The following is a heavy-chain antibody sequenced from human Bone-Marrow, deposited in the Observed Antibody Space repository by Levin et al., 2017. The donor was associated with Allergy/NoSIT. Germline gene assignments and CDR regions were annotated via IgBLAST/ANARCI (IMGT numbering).Heavy chain of an antibody. J-gene: IGHJ3*02. CDR2: ITYDGSNR. CDR3: AQDRHVAVSLFHI. D-gene: IGHD2-15*01. CDR1: GFVFSTYD. Sequence: GESLKISCTASGFVFSTYDMHWVRQAPGKGLEWVALITYDGSNRYYADSVKGRFTISRDNSKNTLYLQMNSLRAEDTGVYFCAQDRHVAVSLFHIWGQGTTVIVSS. V-gene: IGHV3-30*18.